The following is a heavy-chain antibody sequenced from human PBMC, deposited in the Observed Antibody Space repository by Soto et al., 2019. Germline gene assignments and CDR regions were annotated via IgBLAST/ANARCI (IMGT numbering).Heavy chain of an antibody. V-gene: IGHV3-23*01. D-gene: IGHD5-12*01. CDR1: GFTFSSYA. CDR3: ASRDPKFVDIVATTNWFDP. J-gene: IGHJ5*02. Sequence: PGGSLRLSCAASGFTFSSYAMSWVRQAPGKGLEWVSAISGSGGSTYYADSVKGRFTISRDNSKNTLYLQMNSLRAEDTAVYYCASRDPKFVDIVATTNWFDPWGQGTLVTVSS. CDR2: ISGSGGST.